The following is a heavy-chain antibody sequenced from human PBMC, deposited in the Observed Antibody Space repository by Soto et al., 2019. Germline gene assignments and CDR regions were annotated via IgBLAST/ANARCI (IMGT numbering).Heavy chain of an antibody. Sequence: PGGSLRLSCAASGFTFSSYAMHWVRQAPGKGLEWVAVISYDGSNKYYADSVKGRFTISRDNSKNTLYLQMNSLRAEDTAVYYCARDFCSSTSCTVGGYYYGMDVWAKGPRSPSP. CDR3: ARDFCSSTSCTVGGYYYGMDV. D-gene: IGHD2-2*01. CDR1: GFTFSSYA. V-gene: IGHV3-30-3*01. J-gene: IGHJ6*02. CDR2: ISYDGSNK.